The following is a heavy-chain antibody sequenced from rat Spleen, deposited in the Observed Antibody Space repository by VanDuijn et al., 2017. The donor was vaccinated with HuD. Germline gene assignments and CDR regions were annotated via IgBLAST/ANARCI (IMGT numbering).Heavy chain of an antibody. D-gene: IGHD1-12*02. CDR3: ARSSYYDGSWRPFTY. Sequence: EVQLQESGPGLVKPSQSLSLTCSVTGFSITSNYWAWIRKFPGNKMEWMAYISYSGTIGYNPSLKSRVSITRDTSKNQFFLHLNSITTEDTATYYCARSSYYDGSWRPFTYWGQGTLVTVSS. V-gene: IGHV3-1*01. CDR2: ISYSGTI. J-gene: IGHJ3*01. CDR1: GFSITSNY.